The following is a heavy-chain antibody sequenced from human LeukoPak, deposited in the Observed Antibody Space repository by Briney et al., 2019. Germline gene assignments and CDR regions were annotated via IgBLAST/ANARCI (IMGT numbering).Heavy chain of an antibody. CDR2: ISSSRTYI. Sequence: GGSLRLSCAASGFTFSRYTLNWVRQAPGQGQELVSSISSSRTYIYYADSVKSRFTISRDNAKNSLYLQMNSLRAEDTAVYYCARVGLAYYYYYYMDVWGKGTTVTISS. V-gene: IGHV3-21*01. J-gene: IGHJ6*03. D-gene: IGHD6-19*01. CDR1: GFTFSRYT. CDR3: ARVGLAYYYYYYMDV.